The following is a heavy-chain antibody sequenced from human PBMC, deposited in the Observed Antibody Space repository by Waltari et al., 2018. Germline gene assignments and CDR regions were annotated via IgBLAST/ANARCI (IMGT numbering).Heavy chain of an antibody. J-gene: IGHJ3*02. V-gene: IGHV4-59*11. D-gene: IGHD4-17*01. CDR3: ARDPYGYAFDI. Sequence: QVQLQESGPGLVKPSETLYLTCTVSGGSISSHYWSWIRQPPGKGLEWIGYIYYSGSTNYNPSLKSRVTISVDTSKNQFSLKLSSVTAADTAVYYCARDPYGYAFDIWGQGTMVTVSS. CDR2: IYYSGST. CDR1: GGSISSHY.